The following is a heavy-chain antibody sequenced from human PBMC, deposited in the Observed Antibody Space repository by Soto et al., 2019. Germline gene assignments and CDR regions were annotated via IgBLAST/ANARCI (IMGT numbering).Heavy chain of an antibody. Sequence: QVQLVQSGAEVKKPGSSVKVSCKASGGTFSSYAISWVRQAPGQGLEWMGGIIPIFGTANYAQKFQGRVTITADESTRTAYMELSSLRSEDTAVYYCASPVDTAMVTAVDGMDVWGQGTTVTVSS. CDR2: IIPIFGTA. V-gene: IGHV1-69*01. D-gene: IGHD5-18*01. CDR1: GGTFSSYA. CDR3: ASPVDTAMVTAVDGMDV. J-gene: IGHJ6*02.